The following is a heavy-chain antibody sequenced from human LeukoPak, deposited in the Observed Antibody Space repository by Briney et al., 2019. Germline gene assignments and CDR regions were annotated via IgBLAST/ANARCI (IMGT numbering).Heavy chain of an antibody. Sequence: GGSLRLSCAASGLTFSGSAMHWVRQASGKGLEWVGRIRSKANSYATAYAASVKGRFTISRDDSKNTAYLQMNSLKTEDTAVYYCTSTIIDYYYYYMDVWGKGTTVTVSS. J-gene: IGHJ6*03. D-gene: IGHD3-22*01. CDR3: TSTIIDYYYYYMDV. CDR2: IRSKANSYAT. V-gene: IGHV3-73*01. CDR1: GLTFSGSA.